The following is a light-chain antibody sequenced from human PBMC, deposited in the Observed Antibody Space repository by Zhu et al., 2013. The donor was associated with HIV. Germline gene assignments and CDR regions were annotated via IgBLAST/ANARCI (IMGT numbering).Light chain of an antibody. CDR2: TIS. J-gene: IGKJ2*03. Sequence: VLTQSPPSLSVTLGQPASMSCKSSENLLFSNANTFLHWFHQRPGQYPRRLIYTISDRDSGVPDRFRGSGSVSDFTLRINRVEADDVGIYYCMQASFWPYSFGQGTKLEI. CDR1: ENLLFSNANTF. CDR3: MQASFWPYS. V-gene: IGKV2-30*01.